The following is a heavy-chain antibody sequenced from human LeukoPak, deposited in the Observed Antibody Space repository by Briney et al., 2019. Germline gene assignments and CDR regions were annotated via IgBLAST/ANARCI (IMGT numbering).Heavy chain of an antibody. J-gene: IGHJ4*02. Sequence: GGSLRLSCAASGFTFSDYYMSWIRQAPGKGLEWVSYISSSGTTIYYADSVKGRFTISRDNAKNSLYLQMNSLRAEDTAVYYCARRRDSGSLQHFDYWGQGTLVTVST. V-gene: IGHV3-11*01. CDR1: GFTFSDYY. D-gene: IGHD1-26*01. CDR3: ARRRDSGSLQHFDY. CDR2: ISSSGTTI.